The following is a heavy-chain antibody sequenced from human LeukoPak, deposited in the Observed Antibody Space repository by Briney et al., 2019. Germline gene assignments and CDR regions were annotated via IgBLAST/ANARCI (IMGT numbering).Heavy chain of an antibody. Sequence: PSETLSLTCAVYGGSFSGCYWSWIRRPPGKGLEWIGEINHSGSTNYNPSLKSRVTISVDTSKNQFSLKLSSVTAADTAVYYCARGVAGTTFLSGYWGQGTLVTVSS. J-gene: IGHJ4*02. V-gene: IGHV4-34*01. CDR1: GGSFSGCY. CDR2: INHSGST. CDR3: ARGVAGTTFLSGY. D-gene: IGHD1-7*01.